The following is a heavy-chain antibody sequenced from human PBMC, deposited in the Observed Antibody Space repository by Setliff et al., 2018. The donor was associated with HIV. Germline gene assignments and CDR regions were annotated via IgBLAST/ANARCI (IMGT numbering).Heavy chain of an antibody. CDR1: GGSFSGYS. CDR3: TRHGAYYEFLTYYYPRYSFDY. D-gene: IGHD3-9*01. V-gene: IGHV4-34*01. Sequence: SETLSLTCAVYGGSFSGYSWNWVRQPPAKGLEWIGEINQSETTNYNPSFKSRVTISLDTSKNQFSLRLSSVTAADTAVYYCTRHGAYYEFLTYYYPRYSFDYWGQGTLVTVSS. J-gene: IGHJ4*02. CDR2: INQSETT.